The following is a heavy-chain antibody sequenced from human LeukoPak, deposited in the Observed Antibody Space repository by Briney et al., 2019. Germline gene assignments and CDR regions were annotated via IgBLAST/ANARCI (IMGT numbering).Heavy chain of an antibody. CDR3: ARDPMGYSSSWLDY. Sequence: PGRSLRLSCAASGFTFSSYGMHWVRQAPGKGLEWVAVIWYDGSNKHYADSVKGRFTISRDNSKNTLYPQMNSLRAEDTAVYYCARDPMGYSSSWLDYWGQGTLVTVSS. V-gene: IGHV3-33*01. D-gene: IGHD6-13*01. CDR2: IWYDGSNK. J-gene: IGHJ4*02. CDR1: GFTFSSYG.